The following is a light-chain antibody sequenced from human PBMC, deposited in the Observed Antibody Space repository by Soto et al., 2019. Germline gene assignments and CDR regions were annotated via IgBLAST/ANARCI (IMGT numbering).Light chain of an antibody. Sequence: EIVMTQSPATLSVSPGERATLSCRASQSVSSNLAWYQQKPGQAPRLLIYGASTRATGIPARFSGSGSETEFTLTRSSLQSEDFAVYYCQQYNNWPPPLTFGGGTKVEIK. CDR3: QQYNNWPPPLT. J-gene: IGKJ4*01. CDR2: GAS. V-gene: IGKV3-15*01. CDR1: QSVSSN.